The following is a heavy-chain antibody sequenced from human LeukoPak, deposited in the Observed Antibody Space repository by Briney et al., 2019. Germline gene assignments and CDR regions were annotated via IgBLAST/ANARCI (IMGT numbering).Heavy chain of an antibody. Sequence: SETLSLTCTVSGGSISSGDYYWSWIRQPPGKGLEWIGYIYYSGSTNYNPSLKSRVTISVDTSKNQFSLKLSSVTAADTAVYYCARSGVLRYGGFDYWGQGTLVTVSS. CDR2: IYYSGST. D-gene: IGHD3-9*01. CDR1: GGSISSGDYY. V-gene: IGHV4-61*08. J-gene: IGHJ4*02. CDR3: ARSGVLRYGGFDY.